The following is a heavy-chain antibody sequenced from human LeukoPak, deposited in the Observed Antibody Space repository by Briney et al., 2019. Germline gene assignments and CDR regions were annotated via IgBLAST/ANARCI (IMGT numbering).Heavy chain of an antibody. CDR1: GYTFTSYD. CDR2: MNPNSGNT. Sequence: ASVKVSCKASGYTFTSYDINWVRQATGQGLEWMGWMNPNSGNTGYAQKFQGRVTITADKSTSTAYMELSSLRSEDTAVYYCARSGSGSYYLPDYWGQGTLVTVSS. CDR3: ARSGSGSYYLPDY. V-gene: IGHV1-8*01. D-gene: IGHD1-26*01. J-gene: IGHJ4*02.